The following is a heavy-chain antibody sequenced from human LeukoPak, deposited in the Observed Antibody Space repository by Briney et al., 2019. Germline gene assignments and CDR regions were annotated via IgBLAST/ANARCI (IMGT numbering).Heavy chain of an antibody. V-gene: IGHV3-30*18. CDR1: GFTFSSYG. CDR3: AKDRDYYGSGSNGMDV. Sequence: GGSLRLSCAASGFTFSSYGMHWVRQAPGKGLEWVAVISYDGSNKYYADSVKGRFTISRDNSKNTLYLQMNSLRAEDTAVYYCAKDRDYYGSGSNGMDVWGQGTTVTVSS. J-gene: IGHJ6*02. D-gene: IGHD3-10*01. CDR2: ISYDGSNK.